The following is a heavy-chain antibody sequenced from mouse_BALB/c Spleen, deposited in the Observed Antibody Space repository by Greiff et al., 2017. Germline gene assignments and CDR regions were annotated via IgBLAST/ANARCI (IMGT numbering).Heavy chain of an antibody. CDR3: ARGNWDVYAMDY. V-gene: IGHV1-69*02. J-gene: IGHJ4*01. Sequence: QVQLQQPGAELVRPGASVKLSCKASGYTFTSYWINWVKQRPGQGLEWIGNIYPSDSYTNYNQKFKDKATLTVDKSSSTAYMQLSSPTSEDSAVYYCARGNWDVYAMDYWGQGTSVTVSS. CDR1: GYTFTSYW. D-gene: IGHD4-1*01. CDR2: IYPSDSYT.